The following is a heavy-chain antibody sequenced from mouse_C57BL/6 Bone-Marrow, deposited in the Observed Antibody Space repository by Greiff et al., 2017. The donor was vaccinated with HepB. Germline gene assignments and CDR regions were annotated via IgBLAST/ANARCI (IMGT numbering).Heavy chain of an antibody. Sequence: EVQRVESGGGLVKPGGSLKLSCAASGFTFSSYAMSWVRQTPEKRLEWVATISDGGSYTYYPDNVKGRFTISRDNAKNNLYLQMSHLKSEDTAMYYCARDPPHFDYWGQGTTLTVSS. V-gene: IGHV5-4*01. J-gene: IGHJ2*01. CDR2: ISDGGSYT. CDR3: ARDPPHFDY. CDR1: GFTFSSYA.